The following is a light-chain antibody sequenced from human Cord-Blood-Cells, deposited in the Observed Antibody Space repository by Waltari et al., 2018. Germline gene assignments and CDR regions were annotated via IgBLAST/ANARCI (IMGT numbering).Light chain of an antibody. Sequence: DIQLTQSPSSLSASVGDRVTITCRASQSISSYLNWYNQKPGKAPKLLIYAASSLQSGVPSRFSCSGSGTDFTLTISSLQPEDFATYYCQQSYSTPHTFGQGTKLEIK. V-gene: IGKV1-39*01. J-gene: IGKJ2*01. CDR2: AAS. CDR3: QQSYSTPHT. CDR1: QSISSY.